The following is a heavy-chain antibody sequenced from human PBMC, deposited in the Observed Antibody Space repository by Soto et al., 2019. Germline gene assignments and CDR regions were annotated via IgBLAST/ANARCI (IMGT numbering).Heavy chain of an antibody. V-gene: IGHV4-39*02. CDR1: GASISNHIYY. D-gene: IGHD3-16*01. CDR2: IYSSGSS. Sequence: PSETLSLTCSVSGASISNHIYYWGWFRQPPGKGLEWIGKIYSSGSSYYSTSLESRVTISVDSSKNQFSLKLNSVTAADTATYFWARGSWGYFDSWGQGSLGTVSA. CDR3: ARGSWGYFDS. J-gene: IGHJ4*02.